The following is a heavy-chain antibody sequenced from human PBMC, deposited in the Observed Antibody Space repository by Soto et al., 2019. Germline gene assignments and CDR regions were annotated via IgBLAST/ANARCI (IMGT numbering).Heavy chain of an antibody. Sequence: PSETLSLTCAVSGYSISSGYYWGWIRQPPGKGLEWIGSIYHSGSTYYNPSLKSRVTISVDTSKNQFSLKLSSVTAADTAVYYCERGGRQNPNGFDTWGQGTLVTVAS. CDR2: IYHSGST. J-gene: IGHJ5*02. V-gene: IGHV4-38-2*01. D-gene: IGHD1-1*01. CDR3: ERGGRQNPNGFDT. CDR1: GYSISSGYY.